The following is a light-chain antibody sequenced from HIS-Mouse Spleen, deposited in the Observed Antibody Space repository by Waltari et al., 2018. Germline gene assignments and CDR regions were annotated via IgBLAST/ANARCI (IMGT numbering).Light chain of an antibody. CDR2: EDS. V-gene: IGLV3-10*01. CDR1: ALPKKY. Sequence: SYELTQPPSVSVSPGQTARITCSGDALPKKYAYWYQQKSGQAPVLVIYEDSKRPSWIPERFSGSSSGTMATLTISGAQVEDEADYYCYSTDSSCNHRVFGGGTKLTVL. CDR3: YSTDSSCNHRV. J-gene: IGLJ2*01.